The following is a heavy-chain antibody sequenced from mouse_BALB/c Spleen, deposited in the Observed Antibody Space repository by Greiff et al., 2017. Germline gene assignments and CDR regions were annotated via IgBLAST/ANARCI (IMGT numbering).Heavy chain of an antibody. V-gene: IGHV1-28*01. CDR1: GYSFTSYY. CDR2: IDPFNGGT. J-gene: IGHJ4*01. Sequence: EVQLQQSGPELMKPGASVKISCKASGYSFTSYYMHWVKQSHGKSLEWIGYIDPFNGGTSYNQKFKGKATLTVDKSSSTAYMHLSSLTSEHSAVYYCARDQDAMDYWGQGTSVTVSS. CDR3: ARDQDAMDY.